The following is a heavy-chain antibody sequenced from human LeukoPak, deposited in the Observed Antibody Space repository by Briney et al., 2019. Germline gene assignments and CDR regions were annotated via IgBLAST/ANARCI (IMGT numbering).Heavy chain of an antibody. V-gene: IGHV3-30-3*01. D-gene: IGHD1-1*01. Sequence: GGSLRLSCAASGFTFSSYAMHWVRQAPGKGLEWVAVISYDGSNKYYADSVKGRFTISRDNSKNTLYLQMNSLRAEDTAVYYCARDRWYNWNDGFYYGMDVWGQGTTVTVSS. J-gene: IGHJ6*02. CDR3: ARDRWYNWNDGFYYGMDV. CDR1: GFTFSSYA. CDR2: ISYDGSNK.